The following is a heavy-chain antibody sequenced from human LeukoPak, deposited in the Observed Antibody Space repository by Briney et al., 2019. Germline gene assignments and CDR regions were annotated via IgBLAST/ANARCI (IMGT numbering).Heavy chain of an antibody. Sequence: GGSLRLSCTTSGLTFSTSGFNWVRQAPGKGLEWVASIRPTGFDRYHADSIKGRFTISRDNANNFLYLQMDSLRAEDTAVYYCATETNGRHYDYWGQGTLLTVSS. CDR3: ATETNGRHYDY. J-gene: IGHJ4*02. CDR1: GLTFSTSG. V-gene: IGHV3-21*06. CDR2: IRPTGFDR. D-gene: IGHD1-14*01.